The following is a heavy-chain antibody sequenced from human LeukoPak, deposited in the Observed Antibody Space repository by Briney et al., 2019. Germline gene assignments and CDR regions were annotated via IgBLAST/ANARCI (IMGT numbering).Heavy chain of an antibody. J-gene: IGHJ6*02. D-gene: IGHD3-16*01. CDR1: GYTFTGYY. CDR3: ARVRAKGFYDYVCGSYFTGYGMDV. CDR2: INTNSGGT. Sequence: ASVKLSCKASGYTFTGYYMHWVRQAPGQGLERMGWINTNSGGTNYAQTFQGRVTMTRYTSISTAYMELSRLRSDDTAVYYCARVRAKGFYDYVCGSYFTGYGMDVWGQGTTVTVSS. V-gene: IGHV1-2*02.